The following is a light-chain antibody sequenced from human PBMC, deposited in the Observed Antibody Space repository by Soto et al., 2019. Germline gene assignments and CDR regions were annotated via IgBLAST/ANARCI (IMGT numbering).Light chain of an antibody. CDR2: GAS. J-gene: IGKJ1*01. Sequence: EIVITQSPATLSLSPGEITTLSCRASQSVSSNLACYQQKPGQAPRLLIYGASTRATGFPARFSGSGSGTEFTLTISSMQSEDFAVYYCQQYNNWPPWTFGQGTKVEV. CDR3: QQYNNWPPWT. CDR1: QSVSSN. V-gene: IGKV3-15*01.